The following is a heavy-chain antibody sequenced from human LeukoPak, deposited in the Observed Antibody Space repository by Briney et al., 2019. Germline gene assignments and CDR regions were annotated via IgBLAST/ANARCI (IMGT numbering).Heavy chain of an antibody. J-gene: IGHJ4*02. CDR3: ARDLSSTFYCFAH. V-gene: IGHV1-18*01. D-gene: IGHD2/OR15-2a*01. CDR2: ISAYNGNT. Sequence: ASVRVSCKASGYTFTSFGISWVRQAPGQGLEWMGWISAYNGNTDYPQKLQGRVTMTRDTSTSTAYMELRSLRSDDTAVYYCARDLSSTFYCFAHWGQGTLVTVSS. CDR1: GYTFTSFG.